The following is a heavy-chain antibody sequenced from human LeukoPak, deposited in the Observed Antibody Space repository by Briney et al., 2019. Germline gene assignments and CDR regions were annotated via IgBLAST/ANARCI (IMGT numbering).Heavy chain of an antibody. D-gene: IGHD3-9*01. CDR1: GYSISSGYY. CDR3: ARGQLRYFDWLLSLYNWFDP. CDR2: IDHSGST. V-gene: IGHV4-38-2*02. Sequence: SETLSLTCTVSGYSISSGYYWGWIRQPPGKGLEWTGSIDHSGSTYYNPSLKSRVTISVDTSKNQFSLKLSSVTAADTAVYYCARGQLRYFDWLLSLYNWFDPWGQGTLVTVSS. J-gene: IGHJ5*02.